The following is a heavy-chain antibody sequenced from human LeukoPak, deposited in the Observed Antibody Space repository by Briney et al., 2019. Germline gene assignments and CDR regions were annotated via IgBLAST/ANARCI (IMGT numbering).Heavy chain of an antibody. CDR3: ARDHRPSYDSSAYYYPGDY. V-gene: IGHV1-46*01. CDR2: INPSGGTT. D-gene: IGHD3-22*01. J-gene: IGHJ4*02. CDR1: GYTFTSYY. Sequence: ASVKVSCKASGYTFTSYYIHWVRQAPGQGLEWMAIINPSGGTTSYPQKFQGRLTMTRDTSTSTVYVELSSLRSEDTAVYYCARDHRPSYDSSAYYYPGDYWGQGTLVTVSS.